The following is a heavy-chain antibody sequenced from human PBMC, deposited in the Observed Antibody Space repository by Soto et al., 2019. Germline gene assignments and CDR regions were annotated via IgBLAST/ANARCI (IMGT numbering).Heavy chain of an antibody. V-gene: IGHV1-3*01. Sequence: ASVKVSCKASGFTFSGYAIHWVRQAPGQRLEWMGWINAGATNTKYSQKFQGRVTITRDTSATTGYMELSSLTSDDTAFYYCARDGRWYVDYWGQGSLVPVSS. J-gene: IGHJ4*02. CDR3: ARDGRWYVDY. D-gene: IGHD6-13*01. CDR1: GFTFSGYA. CDR2: INAGATNT.